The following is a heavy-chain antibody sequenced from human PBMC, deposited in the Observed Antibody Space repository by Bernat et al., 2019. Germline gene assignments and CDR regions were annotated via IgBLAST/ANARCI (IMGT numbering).Heavy chain of an antibody. V-gene: IGHV3-33*01. J-gene: IGHJ4*02. CDR2: IWYDGSNK. CDR3: ARGGRGAAGTFDY. CDR1: GFTFSHYG. D-gene: IGHD2-15*01. Sequence: QVQLVESGGGVVQPGRSLRLSCTASGFTFSHYGMHWVRQAPGKGLEWVAVIWYDGSNKYYGDSVKGRFTISRDNSKNTLYLQMNSLRVEDTAVYYCARGGRGAAGTFDYWGQGTLVTVSS.